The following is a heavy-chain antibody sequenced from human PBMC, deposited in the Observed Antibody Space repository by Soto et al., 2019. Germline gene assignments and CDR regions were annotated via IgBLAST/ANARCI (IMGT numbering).Heavy chain of an antibody. D-gene: IGHD3-9*01. V-gene: IGHV4-34*02. CDR2: IKHSGST. Sequence: QVQLQQWGAGLLKPSETLSLTCAVSGGSFSGYYWSWTRQPPGKGLDWIGEIKHSGSTNYNPSLKSRVTIAVDTSKNQFSLKLSSVTAADTAVYYCASGGQTIIPKDWGQGTLVTVSS. CDR3: ASGGQTIIPKD. J-gene: IGHJ4*02. CDR1: GGSFSGYY.